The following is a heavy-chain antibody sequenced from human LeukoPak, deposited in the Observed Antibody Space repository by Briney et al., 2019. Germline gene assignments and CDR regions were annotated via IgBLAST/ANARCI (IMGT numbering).Heavy chain of an antibody. V-gene: IGHV3-30*18. CDR3: AKDEYCSSTSCYWIRVTPFDP. Sequence: GRSLRLSCAASGFTFSSYGMHWVRQAPGKGLEWVAVISYDGSNKYYADSVKGRFTISRDNSKNTLYLQMNSLRAEDTAVYYCAKDEYCSSTSCYWIRVTPFDPWGQGTLVTVSS. CDR2: ISYDGSNK. D-gene: IGHD2-2*01. J-gene: IGHJ5*02. CDR1: GFTFSSYG.